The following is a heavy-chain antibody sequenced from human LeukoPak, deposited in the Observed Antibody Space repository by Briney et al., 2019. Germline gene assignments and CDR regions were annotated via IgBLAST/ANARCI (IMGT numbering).Heavy chain of an antibody. D-gene: IGHD3-3*01. CDR1: GGSISSYY. Sequence: PSETLSLTCTVSGGSISSYYWSWIRQPPGKGLEWIGEINHSGSTNYNPSLKSRVTISVDTSKNQFSLKLSPVTAADTAVYYCARTYYDFWSGYYPRGAFDIWGQGTMVTVSS. V-gene: IGHV4-34*01. CDR3: ARTYYDFWSGYYPRGAFDI. CDR2: INHSGST. J-gene: IGHJ3*02.